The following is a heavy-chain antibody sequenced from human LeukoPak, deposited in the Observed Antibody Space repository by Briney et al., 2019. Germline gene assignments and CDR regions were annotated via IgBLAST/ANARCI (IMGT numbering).Heavy chain of an antibody. J-gene: IGHJ4*02. V-gene: IGHV1-8*01. Sequence: ASVKVSCKASGYTFTNDDINWVRQAPGQGLEWMGWMNPNSGDTGYAQKFQGRVTMTRNTSISTAYMELSSLRSEDTAVYYCARASSLYSYGFDYWGQGTLVTVSS. CDR3: ARASSLYSYGFDY. CDR1: GYTFTNDD. CDR2: MNPNSGDT. D-gene: IGHD5-18*01.